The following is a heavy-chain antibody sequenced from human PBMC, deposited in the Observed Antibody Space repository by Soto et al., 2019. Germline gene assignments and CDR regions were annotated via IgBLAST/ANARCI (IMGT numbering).Heavy chain of an antibody. V-gene: IGHV3-7*01. CDR2: IKQDGSEK. CDR1: GFTFSTYW. J-gene: IGHJ6*02. Sequence: PGGSLRLSCAASGFTFSTYWMNWVRQAPGKGLEWVANIKQDGSEKYYVDSVKGLFAIYRENAKDSLFLQMNNLRAEDTAVYYCVPDWSTFWGMDVLGQGTTVTVSS. CDR3: VPDWSTFWGMDV.